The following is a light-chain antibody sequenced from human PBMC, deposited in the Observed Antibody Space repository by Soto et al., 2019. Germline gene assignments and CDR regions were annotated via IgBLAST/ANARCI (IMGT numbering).Light chain of an antibody. V-gene: IGKV1-39*01. Sequence: DIQMTPSPSSLSASVGDRVTITCRASQSISSYLNWYQQKPGKAPKLLIYAASSLQSGVPSRFSGSGSGTDFTLTIISLRPEDFASYYCQQSYSTPWTFGQGTKV. CDR3: QQSYSTPWT. J-gene: IGKJ1*01. CDR1: QSISSY. CDR2: AAS.